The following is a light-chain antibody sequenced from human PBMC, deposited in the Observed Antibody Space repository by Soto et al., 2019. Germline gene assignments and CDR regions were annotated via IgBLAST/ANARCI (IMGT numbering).Light chain of an antibody. CDR3: QSYDSSLSGWV. J-gene: IGLJ3*02. CDR2: GNS. V-gene: IGLV1-40*01. CDR1: SSNIGAGYA. Sequence: QSVLTQPPSVSGAPGQRITISCTGRSSNIGAGYAVHWYQQLPGTAPKLLIYGNSNRPSGVPYRFSGSKSGTSASLAITGLQDEDEADYYCQSYDSSLSGWVFGGGTKLTVL.